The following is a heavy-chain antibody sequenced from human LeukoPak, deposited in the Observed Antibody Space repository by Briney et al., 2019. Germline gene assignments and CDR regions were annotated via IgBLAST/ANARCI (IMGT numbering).Heavy chain of an antibody. J-gene: IGHJ4*02. CDR1: GYTFTNYG. Sequence: ASVKVSCKASGYTFTNYGINWVRQAPGQGLEWMGWISGYNGYTKYAQKLQGRVTMTTDTSTSTAYMELRSLRSDDTAVYYCAREGSSSWFFDYWGQGTLVTVSS. V-gene: IGHV1-18*01. CDR2: ISGYNGYT. CDR3: AREGSSSWFFDY. D-gene: IGHD6-13*01.